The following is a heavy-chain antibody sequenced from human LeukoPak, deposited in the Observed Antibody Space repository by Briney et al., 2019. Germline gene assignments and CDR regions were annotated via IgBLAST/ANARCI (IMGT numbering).Heavy chain of an antibody. Sequence: GSLRLSCAASGFTFSDHYMDWVRQAPGKGLERVGRVRKRANSYSTEYAASVKGRFTISRDDSENSLYLQMNSLKTEDTAAYYCARATLRYCSGGSCSSFEYWGQGALVTVAS. V-gene: IGHV3-72*01. CDR3: ARATLRYCSGGSCSSFEY. CDR1: GFTFSDHY. J-gene: IGHJ4*02. D-gene: IGHD2-15*01. CDR2: VRKRANSYST.